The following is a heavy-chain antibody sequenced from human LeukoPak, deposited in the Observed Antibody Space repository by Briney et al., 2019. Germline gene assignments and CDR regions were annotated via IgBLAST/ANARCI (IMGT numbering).Heavy chain of an antibody. CDR1: GFTFSSY. J-gene: IGHJ4*02. CDR2: IISTSSYI. CDR3: ARGQSRYFDWYLGFFDY. D-gene: IGHD3-9*01. V-gene: IGHV3-21*01. Sequence: GGSLRLSCAASGFTFSSYMNWVRQAPGKGLEWFSSIISTSSYIYYADSVKGRFTISRDNPKNSLYLQMNSLRADDTAVYYCARGQSRYFDWYLGFFDYWGQGTLVTVSS.